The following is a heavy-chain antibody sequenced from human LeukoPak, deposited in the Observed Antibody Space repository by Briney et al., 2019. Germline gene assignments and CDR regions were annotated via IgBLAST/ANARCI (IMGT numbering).Heavy chain of an antibody. Sequence: SGGSLRLSCSASGFTFSAHAMHWVRQAPGKGLEYVSAISPNGGSTYYADSVKGRFTISRDNSKNTLYLQMSSLRVEDTAAYYCVPKGNEGYWGQGTLVTVSS. CDR2: ISPNGGST. D-gene: IGHD1-1*01. V-gene: IGHV3-64D*06. CDR3: VPKGNEGY. J-gene: IGHJ4*02. CDR1: GFTFSAHA.